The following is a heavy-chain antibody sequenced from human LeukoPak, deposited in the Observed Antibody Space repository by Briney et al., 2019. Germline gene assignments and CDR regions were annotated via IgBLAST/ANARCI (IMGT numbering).Heavy chain of an antibody. D-gene: IGHD2-15*01. J-gene: IGHJ4*02. CDR3: ARDPVAAMIYLDL. Sequence: PGRSLRLSCAASGFTFSSYGMHWVRQAPGKGLEWVAVISYDGSNKYYADSVKGRFTISRDNSKNTLYLQMNSLRAEDTAVYYCARDPVAAMIYLDLWGQGTLVTVSS. V-gene: IGHV3-30*03. CDR1: GFTFSSYG. CDR2: ISYDGSNK.